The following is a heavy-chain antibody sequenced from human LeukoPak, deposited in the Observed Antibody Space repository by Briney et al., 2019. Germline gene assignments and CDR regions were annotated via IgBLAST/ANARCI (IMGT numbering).Heavy chain of an antibody. Sequence: SETLSLTCAVYGGSFSGYYWSWIRQPPGKGLEWIGEINHSGSTNYNPSLKSRVTISVDTSKNQFSLKLSSVTAADTAVYYCARRQEPKYQFDYWGQGTLVTVSS. CDR1: GGSFSGYY. V-gene: IGHV4-34*01. D-gene: IGHD1-14*01. CDR2: INHSGST. J-gene: IGHJ4*02. CDR3: ARRQEPKYQFDY.